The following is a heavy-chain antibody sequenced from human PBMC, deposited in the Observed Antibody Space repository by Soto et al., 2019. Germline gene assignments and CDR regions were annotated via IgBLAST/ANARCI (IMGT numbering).Heavy chain of an antibody. CDR1: GFTFSSYA. V-gene: IGHV3-23*01. D-gene: IGHD6-25*01. CDR3: VKAPAALRYYYCGMDV. CDR2: ITGTGGSA. Sequence: DVQLLESGGGLVQPGGSLRLSCAASGFTFSSYAMSWVRQAPGKGLEWVSGITGTGGSAYYADSVRGRFTVSRDKSMNTLYLQINSLRAEDTAVYYCVKAPAALRYYYCGMDVWGQGTTVTVSS. J-gene: IGHJ6*02.